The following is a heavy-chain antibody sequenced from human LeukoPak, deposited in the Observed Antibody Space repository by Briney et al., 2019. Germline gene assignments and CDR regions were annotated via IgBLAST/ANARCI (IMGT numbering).Heavy chain of an antibody. CDR1: GYTFTSYD. CDR2: MNPNSGNT. V-gene: IGHV1-8*01. Sequence: ASVKVSCKASGYTFTSYDINWVRQATGQGLEWMGWMNPNSGNTGYAQKFQGRVTMTRNTSISTAYMELSSLRAEDTAVYYCARGTFGVTAAHYWGQGTLVTVSS. J-gene: IGHJ4*02. CDR3: ARGTFGVTAAHY. D-gene: IGHD2/OR15-2a*01.